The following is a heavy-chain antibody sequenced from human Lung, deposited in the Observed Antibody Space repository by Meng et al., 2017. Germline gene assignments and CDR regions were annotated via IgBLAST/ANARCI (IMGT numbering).Heavy chain of an antibody. V-gene: IGHV1-69*05. CDR1: GGIFSNYV. Sequence: SVKVSCKAPGGIFSNYVIGWVRQAPGQGLEWMGGINAVFGTTNYAQKFQGRVTITTDESTSTVYMELSRLTSEDTAVYFCARKAGNCISTTCYSLDYWGQGTLVTGSS. CDR3: ARKAGNCISTTCYSLDY. D-gene: IGHD2-2*01. CDR2: INAVFGTT. J-gene: IGHJ4*02.